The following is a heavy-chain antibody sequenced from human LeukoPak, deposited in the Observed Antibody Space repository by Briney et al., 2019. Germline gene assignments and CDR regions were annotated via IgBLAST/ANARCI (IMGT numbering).Heavy chain of an antibody. CDR2: ISQDGSET. CDR1: GFTFNSFF. V-gene: IGHV3-7*03. CDR3: AKDGSGPPG. J-gene: IGHJ4*02. Sequence: PGGSLRLSCAASGFTFNSFFLNWVRLTPGRELEWVACISQDGSETFYMDSVRGRFTISRDNTKNSLYLQMNSLRAEDTAVYYCAKDGSGPPGWGRGTLVTVSS. D-gene: IGHD3-10*01.